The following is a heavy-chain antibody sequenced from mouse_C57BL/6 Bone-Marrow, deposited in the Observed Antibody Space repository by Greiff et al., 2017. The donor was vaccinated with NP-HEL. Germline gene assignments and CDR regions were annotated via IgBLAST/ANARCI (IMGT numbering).Heavy chain of an antibody. D-gene: IGHD1-1*01. CDR1: GYTFTDYY. Sequence: EVQLQQSGPELVKPGASVKISCKASGYTFTDYYMNGVKQSHGKSLEWIGDINPNNGGTSYNQKFKGKATLTVDKSSSTAYMELRSLTSEDSAVYYCARRGIRLRCGYFDVWGTGTTVTVSS. J-gene: IGHJ1*03. V-gene: IGHV1-26*01. CDR3: ARRGIRLRCGYFDV. CDR2: INPNNGGT.